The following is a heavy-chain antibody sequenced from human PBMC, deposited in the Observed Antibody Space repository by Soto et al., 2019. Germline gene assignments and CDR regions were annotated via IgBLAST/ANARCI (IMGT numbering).Heavy chain of an antibody. Sequence: ASVKVSCKASGYTFTSYDINWVRQATGQGLEWMGWMNPNSGNTGYAQKFQGRVTMTRNTSISTAYMELSSLRSEDTAVYYCARRLPLRSFADDEYGMDVWGQGTTVTVSS. V-gene: IGHV1-8*01. CDR2: MNPNSGNT. CDR1: GYTFTSYD. D-gene: IGHD3-9*01. CDR3: ARRLPLRSFADDEYGMDV. J-gene: IGHJ6*02.